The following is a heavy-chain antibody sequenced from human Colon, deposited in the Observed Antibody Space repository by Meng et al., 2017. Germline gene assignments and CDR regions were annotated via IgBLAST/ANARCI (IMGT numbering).Heavy chain of an antibody. V-gene: IGHV7-4-1*02. CDR1: GYTFTDYA. D-gene: IGHD3-22*01. CDR2: INTNTGNP. CDR3: AREDHYYDSSGYYYGDPLDI. J-gene: IGHJ3*02. Sequence: ASVNVSCKASGYTFTDYAMNWVRQAPGQGLEWMGWINTNTGNPTYAQGFAGRFVFSLDTSVSTAYLQISSLKAEDTAVYYCAREDHYYDSSGYYYGDPLDIWGQGTMVTVSS.